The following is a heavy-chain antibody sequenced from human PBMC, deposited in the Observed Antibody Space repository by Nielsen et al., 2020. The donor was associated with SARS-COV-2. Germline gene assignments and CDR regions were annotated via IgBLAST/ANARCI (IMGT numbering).Heavy chain of an antibody. CDR3: AKDGGFSSSSPFDY. J-gene: IGHJ4*02. CDR1: GFTFSSYG. D-gene: IGHD6-6*01. CDR2: ISGSGGST. V-gene: IGHV3-23*01. Sequence: GESLKISCAASGFTFSSYGMHWVRQAPGKGLEWVSAISGSGGSTYYADSVKGRFTISRDNSKNTLYLQMNSLRAEDTAVYYCAKDGGFSSSSPFDYWGQGTLVTASS.